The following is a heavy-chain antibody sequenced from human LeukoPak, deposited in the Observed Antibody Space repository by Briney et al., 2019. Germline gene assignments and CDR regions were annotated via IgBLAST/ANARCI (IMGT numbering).Heavy chain of an antibody. CDR3: TRQNVYYDSSGYQTTFDY. Sequence: GRSLRLSCAASGFTFSGSAMHWVRQASGKGLEWVGRIRSKANSYATAYAASVKGRFTISRDDSKNTAYLQMNSLKTEDTAVYYCTRQNVYYDSSGYQTTFDYWGQGTLVTVSS. CDR2: IRSKANSYAT. CDR1: GFTFSGSA. D-gene: IGHD3-22*01. J-gene: IGHJ4*02. V-gene: IGHV3-73*01.